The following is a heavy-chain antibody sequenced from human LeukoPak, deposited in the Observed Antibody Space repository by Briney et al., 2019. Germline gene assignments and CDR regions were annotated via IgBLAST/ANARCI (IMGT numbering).Heavy chain of an antibody. Sequence: GGSLRLSCAASGFTFSSYSMNWVRQAPGKGLEWVSSISSSSSYIYYADSVKGRFTISRDNSKITVYLQMNSLKAEDTAVYYCAKELYNYGDYGAEGLDVGGQGTTVTVS. CDR1: GFTFSSYS. J-gene: IGHJ6*02. CDR3: AKELYNYGDYGAEGLDV. D-gene: IGHD4-17*01. CDR2: ISSSSSYI. V-gene: IGHV3-21*06.